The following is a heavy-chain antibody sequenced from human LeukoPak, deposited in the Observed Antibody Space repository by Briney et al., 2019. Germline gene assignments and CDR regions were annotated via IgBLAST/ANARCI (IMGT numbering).Heavy chain of an antibody. D-gene: IGHD3-16*01. CDR2: IKRDGSEV. CDR1: GFTFTDFW. V-gene: IGHV3-7*02. Sequence: GGSLRLSCAASGFTFTDFWMRWVRHAPGKGLEWVANIKRDGSEVYYVDSVKGRFTISRDNAKNSLYLQMNSLRAEDTAVYYCARGGGYGVDVWGQGTTVTVSS. J-gene: IGHJ6*02. CDR3: ARGGGYGVDV.